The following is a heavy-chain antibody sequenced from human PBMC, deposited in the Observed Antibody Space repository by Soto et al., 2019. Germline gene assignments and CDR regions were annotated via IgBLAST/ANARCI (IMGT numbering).Heavy chain of an antibody. D-gene: IGHD1-26*01. CDR2: ISGSGFKK. CDR1: GFIFENFG. Sequence: GSLRLSCAASGFIFENFGLSWVRQAPGKGLEWISSISGSGFKKYYADSVKGRFTISRDNSKSTVYLELNNLSAEDTAVYHCAKNQGVELVPLATVDWFDPWGQGSVVTSP. J-gene: IGHJ5*02. V-gene: IGHV3-23*01. CDR3: AKNQGVELVPLATVDWFDP.